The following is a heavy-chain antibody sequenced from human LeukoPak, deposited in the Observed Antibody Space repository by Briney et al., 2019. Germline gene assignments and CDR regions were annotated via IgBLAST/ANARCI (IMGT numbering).Heavy chain of an antibody. Sequence: ASVKVSCKASGYTFTGYYMHWVRQAPGQGLEWMGWINPNSGGTNYAQKFQGRVTMTRDTSISTAYMELSRLRSDDTAVCYCARVVGATTIFDYWGQGTLVTVSS. CDR2: INPNSGGT. V-gene: IGHV1-2*02. D-gene: IGHD1-26*01. CDR1: GYTFTGYY. CDR3: ARVVGATTIFDY. J-gene: IGHJ4*02.